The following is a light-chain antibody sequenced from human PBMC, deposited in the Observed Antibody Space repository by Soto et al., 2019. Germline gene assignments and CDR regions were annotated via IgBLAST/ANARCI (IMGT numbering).Light chain of an antibody. V-gene: IGKV1-9*01. J-gene: IGKJ4*01. CDR3: QQLYTYPLT. CDR2: TAS. Sequence: IQLTQSPSSLSASVGDRVTVICRASRGISSFLAWYQLKPGKAPKLLIYTASTLQTGVPSRFSGSGSGTDFTLTISSLQPEDFATYYCQQLYTYPLTFGGGTKVDIK. CDR1: RGISSF.